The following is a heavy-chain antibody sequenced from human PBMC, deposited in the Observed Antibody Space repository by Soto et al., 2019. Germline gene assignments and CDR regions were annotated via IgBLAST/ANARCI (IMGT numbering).Heavy chain of an antibody. CDR3: AREGVTYYDIFSNWFDT. Sequence: SVKVSCKASGGTFSSYAISWVRQAPGQGLEWMGGIIPIFGTANYAQKFQGRVTITADESTSTAYMELSSLRSEDTAVYYCAREGVTYYDIFSNWFDTWGQGTLVTVSS. J-gene: IGHJ5*02. D-gene: IGHD3-9*01. V-gene: IGHV1-69*13. CDR1: GGTFSSYA. CDR2: IIPIFGTA.